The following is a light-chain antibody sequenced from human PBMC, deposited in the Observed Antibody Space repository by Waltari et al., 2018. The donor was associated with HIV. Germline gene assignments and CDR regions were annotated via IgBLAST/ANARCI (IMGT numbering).Light chain of an antibody. CDR2: NDD. CDR1: DSNIGSHA. CDR3: AAWDDGLNGVI. Sequence: QSVLTQSPSVAEATGQSVTIPCSGSDSNIGSHAVTWYQQFPGKPPRLLVYNDDLILSGVSDRLSASKSGTSASLAINDLQSEHESHYYCAAWDDGLNGVIFGGGTKVTVL. J-gene: IGLJ2*01. V-gene: IGLV1-36*01.